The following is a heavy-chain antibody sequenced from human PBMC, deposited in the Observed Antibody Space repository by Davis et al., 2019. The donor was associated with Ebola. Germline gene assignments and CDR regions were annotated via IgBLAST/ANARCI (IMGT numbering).Heavy chain of an antibody. CDR2: IYHSGTT. CDR1: GGSISSNNW. J-gene: IGHJ4*02. D-gene: IGHD2-8*02. V-gene: IGHV4-4*02. CDR3: ARDFRPWQVVYSQFDY. Sequence: MPSETLSLTCGVSGGSISSNNWWSWVRPPPGKGLEWIGEIYHSGTTNYNPSLRSRVTISVDTSKNQFSLKLSSVIAADTAVYYCARDFRPWQVVYSQFDYWGQGTLVTVSS.